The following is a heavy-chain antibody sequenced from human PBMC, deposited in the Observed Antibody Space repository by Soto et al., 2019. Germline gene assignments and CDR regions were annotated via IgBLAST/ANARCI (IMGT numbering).Heavy chain of an antibody. Sequence: QLHLVQSGAVVKKPGASVTVSCSASGYPVTAYYMHWVRQAPGRGLEWMGGINPATGAAKYTQTFPGRVTMTRDTSQGKVFMEPSGLTSEDPAVFYCARGGGVGVAGSAAFDMWGQGTLVTVSS. CDR2: INPATGAA. CDR3: ARGGGVGVAGSAAFDM. D-gene: IGHD3-3*01. CDR1: GYPVTAYY. J-gene: IGHJ3*02. V-gene: IGHV1-2*02.